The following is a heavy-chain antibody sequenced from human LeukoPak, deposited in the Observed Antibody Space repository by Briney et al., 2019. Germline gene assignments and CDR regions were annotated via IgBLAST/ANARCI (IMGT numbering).Heavy chain of an antibody. CDR1: GGSFSGYY. CDR3: ARGRFVYGSYRSRDAFDI. V-gene: IGHV4-34*01. D-gene: IGHD1-26*01. Sequence: SETLSLTCAVYGGSFSGYYWSWIRQPPGKGLEWIGEINHSGYTNYNPSLKSRVTISADTSKNQFSLKLSSVTAADTAVYYCARGRFVYGSYRSRDAFDIWGQGTMVTVSS. J-gene: IGHJ3*02. CDR2: INHSGYT.